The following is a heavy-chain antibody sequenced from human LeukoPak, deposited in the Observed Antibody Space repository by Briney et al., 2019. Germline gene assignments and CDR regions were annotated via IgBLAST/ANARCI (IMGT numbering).Heavy chain of an antibody. CDR1: GFTFSDHF. CDR2: TRNKANSYIT. Sequence: GGSLRLSCAASGFTFSDHFLDWVRQAPGKGLEWVGRTRNKANSYITEYAASVKGRYTISRDDSKNSLYLQMSSLKTDDTAMYYCASIRGTFGYWGQGTLVTVSS. CDR3: ASIRGTFGY. V-gene: IGHV3-72*01. J-gene: IGHJ4*02. D-gene: IGHD1-26*01.